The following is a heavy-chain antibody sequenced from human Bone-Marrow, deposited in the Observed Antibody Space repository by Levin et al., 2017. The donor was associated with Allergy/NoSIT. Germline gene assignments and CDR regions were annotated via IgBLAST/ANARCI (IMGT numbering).Heavy chain of an antibody. J-gene: IGHJ4*02. CDR2: IDYSGST. CDR3: ATARKPSFYGDYDPYFFEN. CDR1: GGSITSYY. V-gene: IGHV4-59*01. D-gene: IGHD4-17*01. Sequence: PSETLSLTCTVSGGSITSYYWSWIRQPPGKGLEWIGYIDYSGSTNYNPSLKSRVVISVDTSKNHFSLDLGSVTAADTAVYYCATARKPSFYGDYDPYFFENWGQGTLVTVSS.